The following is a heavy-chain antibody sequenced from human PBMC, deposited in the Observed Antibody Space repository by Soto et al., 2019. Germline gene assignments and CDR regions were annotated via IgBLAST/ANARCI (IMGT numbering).Heavy chain of an antibody. CDR1: GYTFTSYG. Sequence: GASVKVSCKASGYTFTSYGISWVRRAPGQGLEWMGWISAYNGNTNYAQKLQGRVTMTTDTSTSTAYMELRSLRSDDTAVYYCARVRPIAGPEDWFDLWGQGTLVTVSS. D-gene: IGHD6-13*01. J-gene: IGHJ5*02. CDR2: ISAYNGNT. CDR3: ARVRPIAGPEDWFDL. V-gene: IGHV1-18*01.